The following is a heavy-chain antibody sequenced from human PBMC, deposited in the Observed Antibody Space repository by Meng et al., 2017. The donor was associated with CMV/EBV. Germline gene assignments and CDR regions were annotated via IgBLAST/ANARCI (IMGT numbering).Heavy chain of an antibody. CDR1: GYRFSDHY. V-gene: IGHV1-2*02. CDR3: VRDHNWGPDY. J-gene: IGHJ4*02. CDR2: IYPNSGGT. D-gene: IGHD1-1*01. Sequence: QVQLVQPGAEVKSPGASVKVSWQTSGYRFSDHYMHWVRQAPGQGLEWMGWIYPNSGGTHYAQKFQDRVTMTGDTSISTVYMELSRLTSDDTAVYYCVRDHNWGPDYWGQGTLVTVSS.